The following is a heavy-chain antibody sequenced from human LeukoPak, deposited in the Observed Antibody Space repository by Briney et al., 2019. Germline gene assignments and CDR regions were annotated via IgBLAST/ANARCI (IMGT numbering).Heavy chain of an antibody. J-gene: IGHJ5*02. D-gene: IGHD3-3*01. CDR2: IYYSGST. Sequence: PSETLSLTCTVSGGSISSGDYYWSWIRQPPGKGLEWIGYIYYSGSTNYNPSLKSRVTISVDTSKNQFSLKLSSVTAADTAVYYCARAPYYDFWSGYYTRGGWWFDPWGQGTLVTVSS. V-gene: IGHV4-61*08. CDR1: GGSISSGDYY. CDR3: ARAPYYDFWSGYYTRGGWWFDP.